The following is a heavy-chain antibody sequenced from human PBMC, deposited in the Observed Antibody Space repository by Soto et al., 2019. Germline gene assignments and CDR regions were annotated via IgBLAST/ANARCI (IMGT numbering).Heavy chain of an antibody. CDR2: IIPIFGTA. J-gene: IGHJ6*02. D-gene: IGHD1-1*01. V-gene: IGHV1-69*13. CDR1: GGTFSSYA. CDR3: ARGGNWNDAGLYYYYGMDV. Sequence: GASVKVSCKASGGTFSSYAISWVRQAPGQGLEWMGGIIPIFGTANYAQKFQGRVTITADESTSTAYMELSSLRSEDTAVYYCARGGNWNDAGLYYYYGMDVWGQGTTVTVSS.